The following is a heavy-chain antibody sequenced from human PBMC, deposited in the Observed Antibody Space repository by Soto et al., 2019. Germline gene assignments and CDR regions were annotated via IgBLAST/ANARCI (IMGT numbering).Heavy chain of an antibody. V-gene: IGHV3-23*01. CDR2: ISGSGGST. D-gene: IGHD6-6*01. Sequence: PGGSLRLSCAASGFTFSSYAMSWVRQAPGKGLEWVSAISGSGGSTYYADSVKGRFTISRGNSKNTLYLQMNSLRAEDTAVYYCAKAISSSWGGYYYYGMDVWGQGTTVTVSS. CDR1: GFTFSSYA. CDR3: AKAISSSWGGYYYYGMDV. J-gene: IGHJ6*02.